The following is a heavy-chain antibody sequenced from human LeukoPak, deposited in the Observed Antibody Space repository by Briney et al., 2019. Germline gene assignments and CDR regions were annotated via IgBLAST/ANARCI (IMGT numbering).Heavy chain of an antibody. V-gene: IGHV1-18*01. CDR3: ARGPPYQLLSWFDP. CDR2: ISAYSGNT. Sequence: ASVKVSCKASGYTFTSYGISWVRQAPGQGLEWMGWISAYSGNTNYAQKLQGRVTMTTDTSTSTAYMGLRSLRSDDTAVYYCARGPPYQLLSWFDPWGQGTLVTVSS. CDR1: GYTFTSYG. J-gene: IGHJ5*02. D-gene: IGHD2-2*01.